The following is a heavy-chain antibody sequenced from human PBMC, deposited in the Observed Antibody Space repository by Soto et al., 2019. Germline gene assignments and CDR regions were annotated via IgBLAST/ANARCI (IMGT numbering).Heavy chain of an antibody. CDR3: AIEGNSYGYFYFDY. CDR2: INDSGST. CDR1: GGSFSGYY. Sequence: QVRLQQWGAGLLKPSETLSLTCAVYGGSFSGYYWSWIRQPPGKGLEWIGEINDSGSTKYNPSLKGRVTNAVGTSQNQFSLKLSSVTAADTAVYYCAIEGNSYGYFYFDYWGQGTLVTVSS. J-gene: IGHJ4*02. V-gene: IGHV4-34*01. D-gene: IGHD5-18*01.